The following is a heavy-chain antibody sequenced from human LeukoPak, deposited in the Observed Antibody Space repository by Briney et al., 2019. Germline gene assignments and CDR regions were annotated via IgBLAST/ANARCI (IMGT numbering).Heavy chain of an antibody. Sequence: SVKVSCKASGYTFTGYYMHWVRQAPGQGLEWMGGIIPIFGTANYAQKFQGRVTITTDESTSTAYMELSSLRSEDTAVYYCARTDSSGYYRVDYWGQGTLVTVSS. CDR2: IIPIFGTA. CDR3: ARTDSSGYYRVDY. J-gene: IGHJ4*02. V-gene: IGHV1-69*05. D-gene: IGHD3-22*01. CDR1: GYTFTGYY.